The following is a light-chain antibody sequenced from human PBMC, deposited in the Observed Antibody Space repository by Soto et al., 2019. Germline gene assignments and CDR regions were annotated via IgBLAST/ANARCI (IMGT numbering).Light chain of an antibody. CDR3: GSWDSSLSAYV. J-gene: IGLJ1*01. CDR2: DDN. CDR1: SSNIGGNS. V-gene: IGLV1-51*01. Sequence: QSVMTQPPSVSAAPGQKVTISCSGSSSNIGGNSVSWYQQLPGTAPKLLIYDDNKRPSGIPDRFSGSKSGTSATLGITGFQTGDEADYYCGSWDSSLSAYVFGTGPKLTVL.